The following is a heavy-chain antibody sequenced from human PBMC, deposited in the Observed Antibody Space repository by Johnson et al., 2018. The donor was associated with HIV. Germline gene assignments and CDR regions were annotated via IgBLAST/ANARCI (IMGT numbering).Heavy chain of an antibody. CDR3: ARDSGVPGNDAFDI. D-gene: IGHD3-10*01. Sequence: VQLVESGGGVVRPGGSLRLSCAASGFIFEDYGMSWVRQLPGKGLEWVSGVNWNGGTTGYVDSVKGRFSISRDNSKNTLYLQLSSLRSEDTAVYYCARDSGVPGNDAFDIWGQGTMVTVSS. CDR1: GFIFEDYG. J-gene: IGHJ3*02. V-gene: IGHV3-20*04. CDR2: VNWNGGTT.